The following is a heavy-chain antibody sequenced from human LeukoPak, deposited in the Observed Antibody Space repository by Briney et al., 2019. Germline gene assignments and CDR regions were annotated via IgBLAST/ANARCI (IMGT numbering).Heavy chain of an antibody. Sequence: GGSLRLSCAASGFTFSSYWMSWVRQVPGKGLEWVANIKKDGSEKYYVDSVKGRFTISRDNAKTSLYLQMNSLRAEDTAVYYCAELGITMIGGVWGKGTTVTISS. D-gene: IGHD3-10*02. CDR1: GFTFSSYW. V-gene: IGHV3-7*01. CDR2: IKKDGSEK. CDR3: AELGITMIGGV. J-gene: IGHJ6*04.